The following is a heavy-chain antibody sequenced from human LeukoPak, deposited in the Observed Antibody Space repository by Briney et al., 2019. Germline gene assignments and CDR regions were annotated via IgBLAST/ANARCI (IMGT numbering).Heavy chain of an antibody. CDR2: TYYRSKWYT. V-gene: IGHV6-1*01. CDR3: ARNAILLWFGEPADAFDI. D-gene: IGHD3-10*01. CDR1: GDSVSSNSAA. Sequence: SQTLSLTCGISGDSVSSNSAAWNWIRQSPSRGLEWLGRTYYRSKWYTDYAVSVKSRITINPDTSKNQFSLQLNSVTPEDTAVYYCARNAILLWFGEPADAFDIWGQGTMVTVSS. J-gene: IGHJ3*02.